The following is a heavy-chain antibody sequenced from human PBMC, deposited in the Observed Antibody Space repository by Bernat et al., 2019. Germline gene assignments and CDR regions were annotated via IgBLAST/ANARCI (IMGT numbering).Heavy chain of an antibody. CDR1: GFTFSNYA. CDR3: ATWMGGASYCYGMDV. J-gene: IGHJ6*02. CDR2: ISHDGRRK. D-gene: IGHD1-1*01. Sequence: QVQVVESGGGVVQPGRSLRLSCLASGFTFSNYAMHWVRQAPGKGLEWVVVISHDGRRKHYAESVKGRFTISGDKSKNTLYLQMDSLKTEDTAVYYCATWMGGASYCYGMDVWGQGTTVTVSS. V-gene: IGHV3-30*03.